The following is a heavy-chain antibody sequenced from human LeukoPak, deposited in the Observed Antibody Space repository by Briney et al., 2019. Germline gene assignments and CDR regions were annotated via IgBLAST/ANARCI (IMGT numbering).Heavy chain of an antibody. J-gene: IGHJ3*02. CDR2: IKQDGSEK. CDR1: GFTFSSYW. D-gene: IGHD1-14*01. CDR3: AGPRPTTGDAFDI. Sequence: GGSLRLSCAPCGFTFSSYWMSWVRQAPGKGLEWVANIKQDGSEKYYVDSVKGRFTISRDNAKNSLYLQMNSLRAEDTAVYYCAGPRPTTGDAFDIWGQGTMVTVSS. V-gene: IGHV3-7*01.